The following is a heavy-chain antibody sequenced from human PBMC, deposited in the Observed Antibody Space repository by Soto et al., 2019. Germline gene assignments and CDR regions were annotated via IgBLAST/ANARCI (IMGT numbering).Heavy chain of an antibody. D-gene: IGHD3-10*01. Sequence: QLVESGGGVVQPGISLRLSCAASGFTFSNYGMHWVRQAPGKGLEWVAIIWYDGSNKYYADSVKGRFTISRDNSKNTLYLQMNSLRAEDTAMYYCAAGEPLDYRGQGTLVTVSS. CDR1: GFTFSNYG. J-gene: IGHJ4*02. V-gene: IGHV3-33*01. CDR3: AAGEPLDY. CDR2: IWYDGSNK.